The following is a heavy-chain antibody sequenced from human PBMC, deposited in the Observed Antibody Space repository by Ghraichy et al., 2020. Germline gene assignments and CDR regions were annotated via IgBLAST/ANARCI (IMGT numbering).Heavy chain of an antibody. D-gene: IGHD3-10*01. CDR1: GGSISRSTYY. J-gene: IGHJ4*02. Sequence: SETLSLTCQVSGGSISRSTYYWGWIRQPPGKGLEWIGSFYYSGRTYYNSSLKSRVTISMDTSKNQFSLKLSSVTAADTAMYYCARLHYYNSREDFWGQGTLVTVSS. CDR2: FYYSGRT. V-gene: IGHV4-39*01. CDR3: ARLHYYNSREDF.